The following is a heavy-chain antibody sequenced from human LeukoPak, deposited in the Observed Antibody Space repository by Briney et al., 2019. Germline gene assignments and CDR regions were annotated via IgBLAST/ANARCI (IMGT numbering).Heavy chain of an antibody. V-gene: IGHV4-59*12. D-gene: IGHD3-10*01. CDR1: GGSISSYY. CDR2: IYYSGST. Sequence: SETLSLTCTVSGGSISSYYWSWIRQPPGKGLEWIGYIYYSGSTYYNPSLKSRVTISVDTSKNQFSLKLSSVTAADTAVYYCASVIWFGELFPPSWGQGTLVTVSS. J-gene: IGHJ5*02. CDR3: ASVIWFGELFPPS.